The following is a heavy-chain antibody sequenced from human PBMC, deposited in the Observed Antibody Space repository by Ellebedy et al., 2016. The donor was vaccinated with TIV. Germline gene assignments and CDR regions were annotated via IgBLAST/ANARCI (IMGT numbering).Heavy chain of an antibody. CDR2: INDRGRP. V-gene: IGHV4-59*01. J-gene: IGHJ6*02. CDR1: GGSFSDYY. CDR3: ARVVSRGYDDYGMDV. D-gene: IGHD3-22*01. Sequence: MPSETLSLTCAVYGGSFSDYYWSWIRQPPGKGLEWIGYINDRGRPNYNPSLKSRVTISVDTSKNQFSLRLSSVTAADTAMYYCARVVSRGYDDYGMDVWGQGTTVTVSS.